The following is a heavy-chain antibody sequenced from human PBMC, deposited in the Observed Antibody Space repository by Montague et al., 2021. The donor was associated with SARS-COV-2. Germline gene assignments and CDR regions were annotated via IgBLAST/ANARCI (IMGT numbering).Heavy chain of an antibody. J-gene: IGHJ4*02. CDR1: GGSISGYY. D-gene: IGHD1-20*01. CDR3: VRDQGRSNWNYPDY. V-gene: IGHV4-4*07. CDR2: IYNSGST. Sequence: SETLSLTCTVSGGSISGYYWSWFRQSAGEGLEWIGRIYNSGSTSYNPSLKSRVTMSVDTSKNQFSLKLSSVTAAGTAVYYCVRDQGRSNWNYPDYWGQGTLVTVSS.